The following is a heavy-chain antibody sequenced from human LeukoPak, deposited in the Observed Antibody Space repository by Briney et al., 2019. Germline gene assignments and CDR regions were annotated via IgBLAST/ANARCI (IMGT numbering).Heavy chain of an antibody. J-gene: IGHJ3*02. CDR3: ARDLVWFARGSFDI. CDR2: IIPIFGTA. D-gene: IGHD3-10*01. CDR1: GGTFSSYS. V-gene: IGHV1-69*13. Sequence: GASVKVSCKASGGTFSSYSISWVRQAPGQGLEWMGGIIPIFGTANYAQKFQGRVTITADESTSTAYMELSSLRSEDTAVYYCARDLVWFARGSFDIWGQGTMVTVSS.